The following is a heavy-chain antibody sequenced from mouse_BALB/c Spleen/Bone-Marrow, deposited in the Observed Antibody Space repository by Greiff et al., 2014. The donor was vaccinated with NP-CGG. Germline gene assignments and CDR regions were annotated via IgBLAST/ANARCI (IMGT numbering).Heavy chain of an antibody. D-gene: IGHD1-1*01. Sequence: DVQLVESGGGLVQPKGLLKLSCAASGFTFNTFAMNWVRQAPGKGLEWVARIRSKSNNFATYYADSVKDRFTISRDDSQSMLYLQRNNLKTEDTAMYYCVRGIYYYGSNYKNSALDYWGQGTSVTVSS. CDR1: GFTFNTFA. CDR2: IRSKSNNFAT. J-gene: IGHJ4*01. V-gene: IGHV10-1*02. CDR3: VRGIYYYGSNYKNSALDY.